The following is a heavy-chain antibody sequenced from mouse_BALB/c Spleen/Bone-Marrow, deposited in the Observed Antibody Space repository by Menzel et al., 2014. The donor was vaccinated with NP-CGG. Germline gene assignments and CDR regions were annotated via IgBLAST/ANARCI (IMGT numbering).Heavy chain of an antibody. CDR1: GYTFTSYY. V-gene: IGHV1S81*02. J-gene: IGHJ4*01. CDR3: IYYGNPYAMDY. Sequence: VKLQESGAELVKPGASVKLSCKASGYTFTSYYMYWVKQRPGQGLEWIGEINPSNGGTNFNEKFKSKATLTVDKSSSTAYMQLSSLTSEDSAVYYCIYYGNPYAMDYWGQGTSATVSS. D-gene: IGHD2-1*01. CDR2: INPSNGGT.